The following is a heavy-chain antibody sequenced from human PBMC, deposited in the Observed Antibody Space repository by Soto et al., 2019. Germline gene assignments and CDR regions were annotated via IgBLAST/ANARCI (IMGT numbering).Heavy chain of an antibody. Sequence: AASVKVSCKASGYTFTGYYMHWVRQAPGQGLEWMGWINPNSGGTNYAQKFQGWVTMTRDTSISTAYMELSRLRSDDTAVYYCARDPIAVAGNFDYWGQGTLVTVSS. CDR1: GYTFTGYY. J-gene: IGHJ4*02. D-gene: IGHD6-19*01. CDR3: ARDPIAVAGNFDY. CDR2: INPNSGGT. V-gene: IGHV1-2*04.